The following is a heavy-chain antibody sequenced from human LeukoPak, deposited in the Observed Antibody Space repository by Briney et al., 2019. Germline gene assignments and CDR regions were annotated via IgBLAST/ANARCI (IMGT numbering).Heavy chain of an antibody. J-gene: IGHJ6*03. D-gene: IGHD4-11*01. Sequence: ASVKVSCKASVYTFTSYYMHCVRQAPGQGLEWMGGINPNSGGTNYAQKFQGRVTMTRDTSISTAYMDLSRLRSDDTAVYFCARGGLPIYYYYMDVWGKGTTVTVSS. CDR1: VYTFTSYY. CDR3: ARGGLPIYYYYMDV. V-gene: IGHV1-2*02. CDR2: INPNSGGT.